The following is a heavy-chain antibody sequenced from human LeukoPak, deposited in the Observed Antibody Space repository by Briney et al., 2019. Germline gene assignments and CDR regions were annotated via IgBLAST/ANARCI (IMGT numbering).Heavy chain of an antibody. CDR2: ISAYNGNT. V-gene: IGHV1-18*01. CDR1: GYTFTSYG. CDR3: ASKYYYDSSGYHHDAFDI. Sequence: ASVKVSCKASGYTFTSYGISWVRQAPGQGLEWMGWISAYNGNTNYAQKLQGRVTMTTDTSTSTAYMELRSLRSDDTAVYYCASKYYYDSSGYHHDAFDIWGQGTMVTASS. J-gene: IGHJ3*02. D-gene: IGHD3-22*01.